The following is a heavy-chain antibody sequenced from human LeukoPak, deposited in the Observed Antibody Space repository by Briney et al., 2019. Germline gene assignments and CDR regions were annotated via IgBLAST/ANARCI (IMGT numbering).Heavy chain of an antibody. D-gene: IGHD1-26*01. CDR1: GGAIAGSSYY. CDR3: ARASIVGATTGWFDP. J-gene: IGHJ5*02. CDR2: IYTSGST. V-gene: IGHV4-61*02. Sequence: SETLSLTCIVSGGAIAGSSYYWAWIRQPAGKGLEWIGRIYTSGSTNYNPSLKSRVTISVDTSKNQFSLKLSSVTAADTAVYYCARASIVGATTGWFDPWGQGTLVTVSS.